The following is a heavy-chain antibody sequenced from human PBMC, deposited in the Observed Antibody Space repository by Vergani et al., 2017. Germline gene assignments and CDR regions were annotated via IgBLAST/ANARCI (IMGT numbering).Heavy chain of an antibody. CDR1: GFTFSSYA. CDR3: AKTGGDIAAAGTQGFDY. J-gene: IGHJ4*02. V-gene: IGHV3-23*01. D-gene: IGHD6-13*01. CDR2: ISGSGGST. Sequence: EVQLLESGGGLVQPGGSLRLSCAASGFTFSSYAMSWVRQAPGKGLEWVSAISGSGGSTYYADSVKGRFTISRDNSKNTLYLQMNSLRAEDTAVYYCAKTGGDIAAAGTQGFDYWGQGTLVTVSP.